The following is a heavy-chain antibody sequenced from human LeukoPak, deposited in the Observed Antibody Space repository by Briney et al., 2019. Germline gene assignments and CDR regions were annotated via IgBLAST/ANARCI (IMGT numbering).Heavy chain of an antibody. V-gene: IGHV3-23*01. CDR1: GFTFSSYA. J-gene: IGHJ3*02. CDR3: AKDRLRVNQWLVIVPAAFDI. Sequence: GGSLRLSCAASGFTFSSYAMSWVRQAPGKGLEWVSAISGSGGSTCYADSVKGRFTISRDNSKNTLYLQMNSLRAEDTAVYYCAKDRLRVNQWLVIVPAAFDIWGQGTMVTVSS. D-gene: IGHD6-19*01. CDR2: ISGSGGST.